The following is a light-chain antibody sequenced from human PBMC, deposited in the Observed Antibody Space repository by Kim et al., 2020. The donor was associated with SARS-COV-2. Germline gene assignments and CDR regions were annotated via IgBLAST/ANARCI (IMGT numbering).Light chain of an antibody. CDR1: SNDIGTYNY. V-gene: IGLV2-8*01. Sequence: QSALTQPPSASGSPGQSVTISCTGTSNDIGTYNYVSWYQQHPGKAPKLMIYEVTKRPSGVPDRFSGSKSGNTASLTVSGLQAEDEADYFCSSYAATNTPYVFGTGTKVTVL. J-gene: IGLJ1*01. CDR2: EVT. CDR3: SSYAATNTPYV.